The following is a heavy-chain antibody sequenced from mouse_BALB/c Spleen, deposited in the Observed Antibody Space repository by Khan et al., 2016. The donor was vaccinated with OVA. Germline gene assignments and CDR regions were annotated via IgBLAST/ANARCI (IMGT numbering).Heavy chain of an antibody. V-gene: IGHV3-2*02. J-gene: IGHJ2*01. D-gene: IGHD1-1*01. CDR2: LSYSGNT. Sequence: VQLKQSGPGLVKPSQSLSLICTVTGYSITSDYAWNWIRQFPGNKLEWMGFLSYSGNTKYNPSLKIRISITRDTSKNPFFLQLNSVTTEDTATYYCARVYGGDFDYWGQGTTLTVSS. CDR1: GYSITSDYA. CDR3: ARVYGGDFDY.